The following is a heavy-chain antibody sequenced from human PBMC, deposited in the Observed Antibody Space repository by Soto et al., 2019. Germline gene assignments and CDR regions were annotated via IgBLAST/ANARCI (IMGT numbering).Heavy chain of an antibody. Sequence: GGSLRLSCAASGFTFSNYAMSWVRQAPGKGLEWVSAISGSGGSTYYADSVKGRFTISRDNSKNTLYLQMNSLRAEDTAVYYCAKGVTTVLHPYYMDVWGKGTTVTVSS. CDR1: GFTFSNYA. CDR3: AKGVTTVLHPYYMDV. J-gene: IGHJ6*03. CDR2: ISGSGGST. D-gene: IGHD4-4*01. V-gene: IGHV3-23*01.